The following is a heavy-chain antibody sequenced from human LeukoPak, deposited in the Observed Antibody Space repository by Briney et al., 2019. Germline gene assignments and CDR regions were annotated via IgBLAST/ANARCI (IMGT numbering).Heavy chain of an antibody. V-gene: IGHV4-39*01. J-gene: IGHJ4*02. CDR1: GGSISSSSYY. CDR3: ARHRPWEYYFDY. D-gene: IGHD1-26*01. Sequence: SETLSLTCTVSGGSISSSSYYWGWIRQPTGKGLEWIGSIYYSGSTYYNPSLKSRVTISVDTSKNQFSLKLSSVTAADTAVYYCARHRPWEYYFDYWGQGTLVTVSS. CDR2: IYYSGST.